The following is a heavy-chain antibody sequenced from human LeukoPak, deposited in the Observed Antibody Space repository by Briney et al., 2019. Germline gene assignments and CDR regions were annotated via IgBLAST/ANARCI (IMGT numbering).Heavy chain of an antibody. V-gene: IGHV1-2*06. Sequence: GASVKVSCKASGYTFTAYYIHWVRQAPGQGLEWMGRIKPNSGGTNYAQKFQGRVTMTRDTSISTAYMELSRLRSGDTAVYYCAKEDDSGYDYPFDYWGQGTLVTVSS. CDR3: AKEDDSGYDYPFDY. CDR1: GYTFTAYY. CDR2: IKPNSGGT. D-gene: IGHD5-12*01. J-gene: IGHJ4*02.